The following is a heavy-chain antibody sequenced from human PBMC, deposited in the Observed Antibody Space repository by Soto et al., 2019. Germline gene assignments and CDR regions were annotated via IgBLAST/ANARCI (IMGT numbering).Heavy chain of an antibody. V-gene: IGHV3-30*18. CDR1: GFTFSSYG. D-gene: IGHD6-19*01. Sequence: PGGSLRLSCAASGFTFSSYGMHWVRQAPGKGLERVAVISYDGSNKYYADSVKGRFTISRDNSKNTLYLQMNSLRAEDTAVYYCAKDRHSSGRYYFDYWGQGTLVTVSS. J-gene: IGHJ4*02. CDR3: AKDRHSSGRYYFDY. CDR2: ISYDGSNK.